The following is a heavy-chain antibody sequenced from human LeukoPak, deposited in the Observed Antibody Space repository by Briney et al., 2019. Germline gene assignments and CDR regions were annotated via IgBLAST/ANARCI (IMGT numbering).Heavy chain of an antibody. CDR1: GGSIGSYY. D-gene: IGHD3-16*01. J-gene: IGHJ3*02. CDR3: ARDLRGKHDAFDI. V-gene: IGHV4-59*01. Sequence: PSETLSLTCTVSGGSIGSYYWSWIRQPPGKGLEWIGYIYYSGSTNYNPSLKSRVTISVDTSKNQFSLKLSSVAAADTALYYCARDLRGKHDAFDIWGQGTMVTVSS. CDR2: IYYSGST.